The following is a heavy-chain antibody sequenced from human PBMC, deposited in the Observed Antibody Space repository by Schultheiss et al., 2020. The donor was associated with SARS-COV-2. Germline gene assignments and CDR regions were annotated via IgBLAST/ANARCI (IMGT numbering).Heavy chain of an antibody. J-gene: IGHJ3*02. CDR1: GGSFSGYY. V-gene: IGHV4-34*01. D-gene: IGHD3-3*01. Sequence: SETLSLTCAVYGGSFSGYYWSWIRQPPGKGLEWIGSIYYSGSAYYNPSLKSRVTISVDTSKNQFSLKLSSVTAADMAVYYCARAIILRVAFDIWGQGTMVTVSS. CDR2: IYYSGSA. CDR3: ARAIILRVAFDI.